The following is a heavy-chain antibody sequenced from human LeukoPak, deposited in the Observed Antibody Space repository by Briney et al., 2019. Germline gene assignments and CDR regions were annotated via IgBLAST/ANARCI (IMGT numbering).Heavy chain of an antibody. J-gene: IGHJ3*02. CDR1: GFTFSNYA. CDR3: ARFKVGTNTTQKNAFDI. V-gene: IGHV3-30*01. D-gene: IGHD1-1*01. CDR2: ISFDATKE. Sequence: QPGGSLRLSCAASGFTFSNYAMHWVRRAPGKGLEWVAVISFDATKEYFGKSVKGRFTISSDNSKATLYLQMHRLRIEDTALYFCARFKVGTNTTQKNAFDIWGRGTVVAVSS.